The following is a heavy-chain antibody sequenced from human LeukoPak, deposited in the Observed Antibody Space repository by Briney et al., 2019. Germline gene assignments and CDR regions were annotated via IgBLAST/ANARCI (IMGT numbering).Heavy chain of an antibody. CDR2: INHSGST. CDR1: GGSFSGYY. CDR3: ARDRPKTWYSSSWLLLDY. D-gene: IGHD6-13*01. V-gene: IGHV4-34*01. Sequence: SETLSLTCAVYGGSFSGYYWSWIRQPPGKGLEWIGEINHSGSTNYNPSLKSRVTISVDTSKNQFSLKLSSVTAADTAVYYCARDRPKTWYSSSWLLLDYWGQGTLVTVSS. J-gene: IGHJ4*02.